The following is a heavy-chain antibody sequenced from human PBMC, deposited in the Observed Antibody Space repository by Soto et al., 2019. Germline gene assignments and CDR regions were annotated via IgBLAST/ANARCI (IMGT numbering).Heavy chain of an antibody. D-gene: IGHD3-10*01. CDR2: ISAHNGNT. CDR1: GYGFTTYG. Sequence: QVHLVQSGAEVKKPGASVKVSCKGSGYGFTTYGITWVRQAPGQGLEWMAWISAHNGNTNYAQEVQGRVTVTIDTSTVTAYMELRILRYVGTAVYYCARGRYGEYWGEGALVTVSS. V-gene: IGHV1-18*01. J-gene: IGHJ4*02. CDR3: ARGRYGEY.